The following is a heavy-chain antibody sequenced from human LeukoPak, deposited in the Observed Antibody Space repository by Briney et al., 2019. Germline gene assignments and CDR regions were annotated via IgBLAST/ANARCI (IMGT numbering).Heavy chain of an antibody. Sequence: GGSLRLSCAASGFTVGNNYMARVRQVPGKGLEWVSFIYSGGSTYYADSVKGRFSISRDSSKNTMYLQMNSLRAEDTAVYYCAELGITMIGGVWGKGTTVTVSS. V-gene: IGHV3-66*01. D-gene: IGHD3-10*02. CDR2: IYSGGST. CDR1: GFTVGNNY. J-gene: IGHJ6*04. CDR3: AELGITMIGGV.